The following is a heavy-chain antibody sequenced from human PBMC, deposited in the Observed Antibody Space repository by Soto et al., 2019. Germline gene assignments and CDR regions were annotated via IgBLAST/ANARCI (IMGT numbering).Heavy chain of an antibody. V-gene: IGHV3-23*01. CDR3: ARRGYSYGFTDY. J-gene: IGHJ4*02. CDR2: ISGSGGST. Sequence: GSLRLSCAASGFTFSSYAMSWVRQAPGKGLEWVSAISGSGGSTYYADSVKGRFTISRDNSKNTLYLQMNSLRAEDTAVYYCARRGYSYGFTDYWGQGTLVTVSS. CDR1: GFTFSSYA. D-gene: IGHD5-18*01.